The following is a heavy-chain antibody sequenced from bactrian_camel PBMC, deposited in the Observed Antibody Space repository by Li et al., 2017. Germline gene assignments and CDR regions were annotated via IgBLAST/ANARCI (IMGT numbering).Heavy chain of an antibody. CDR3: AALMEIGRCEYCSGGFCLPRPNEYKY. CDR2: IDSTGSSI. J-gene: IGHJ4*01. Sequence: VQMVESGGGSVQAGGSLRLSCVVSGFSVSRYYMGWFRQAPGKKREGVASIDSTGSSIYADSVKSRFTISKDNTNTTLSLQMTSLQPEDTAMYSCAALMEIGRCEYCSGGFCLPRPNEYKYWGQGTQVTVS. V-gene: IGHV3S31*01. D-gene: IGHD2*01. CDR1: GFSVSRYY.